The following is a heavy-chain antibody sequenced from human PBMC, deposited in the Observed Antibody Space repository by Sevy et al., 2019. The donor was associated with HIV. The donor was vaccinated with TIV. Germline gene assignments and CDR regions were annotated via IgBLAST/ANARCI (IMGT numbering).Heavy chain of an antibody. D-gene: IGHD3-10*01. CDR3: AREPGATMVQGHLDY. CDR2: ISYDRSNK. CDR1: GFTFSSYA. V-gene: IGHV3-30-3*01. Sequence: GGSQRLSCAASGFTFSSYAMHWVRQAPGKGLEWVAVISYDRSNKYYADSVKGRFTISRDNSKNTLYLQMNSLRAEDTAVYYCAREPGATMVQGHLDYWGQGTLVTVSS. J-gene: IGHJ4*02.